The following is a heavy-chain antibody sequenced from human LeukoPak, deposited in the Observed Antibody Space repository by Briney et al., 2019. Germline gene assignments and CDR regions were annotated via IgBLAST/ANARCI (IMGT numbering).Heavy chain of an antibody. CDR1: GGSISSYY. D-gene: IGHD6-13*01. V-gene: IGHV4-59*01. CDR3: ARDKRRYSSSWRRFDP. CDR2: IYYSGST. J-gene: IGHJ5*02. Sequence: SETLSLTCTVSGGSISSYYWSWIRQPPGKGLEWIGYIYYSGSTNYNPSLKSRVTISVDTSKNQFSLKLSSVTAADTAVYYCARDKRRYSSSWRRFDPWGQGTLDTVSS.